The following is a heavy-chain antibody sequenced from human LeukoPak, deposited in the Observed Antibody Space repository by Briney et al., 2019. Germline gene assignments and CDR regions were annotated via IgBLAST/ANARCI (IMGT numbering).Heavy chain of an antibody. J-gene: IGHJ4*02. CDR3: AIHGIAVAGTEY. Sequence: GGSLRLSCAASGFTFSSYAMSWVRQAPGKGLEWVSAISGSGGSTYYADSVKSRFTISRDNSKNTLYLQMNSLRAEDTAVYYCAIHGIAVAGTEYWGQGTLVTVSS. V-gene: IGHV3-23*01. D-gene: IGHD6-19*01. CDR1: GFTFSSYA. CDR2: ISGSGGST.